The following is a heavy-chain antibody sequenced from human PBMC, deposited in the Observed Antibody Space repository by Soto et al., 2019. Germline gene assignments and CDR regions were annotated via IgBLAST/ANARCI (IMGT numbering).Heavy chain of an antibody. CDR1: RGSLNAYS. J-gene: IGHJ6*02. CDR2: IDHSGST. Sequence: SETLSLTCAVHRGSLNAYSWTWIRQPPGKGLEWIGEIDHSGSTTYNPSLKSRITMSVDTSKNQFSLNVSSMTAADTAVYYCARGLRYSGMDVWGQGTTVTVSS. CDR3: ARGLRYSGMDV. V-gene: IGHV4-34*01.